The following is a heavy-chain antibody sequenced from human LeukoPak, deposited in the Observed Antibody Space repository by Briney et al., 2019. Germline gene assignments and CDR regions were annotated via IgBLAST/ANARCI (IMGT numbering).Heavy chain of an antibody. D-gene: IGHD6-13*01. CDR3: AREQFAAASLDYSFDY. J-gene: IGHJ4*02. Sequence: GGSLRLSCAASGFTLSSNYMSWVRQAPGKGLEWVSVIYSGGNTYYADSVKGRFTISRDNSKNTLYLQMNSLRAEDTAVYYCAREQFAAASLDYSFDYWGQGTLVTVSS. CDR2: IYSGGNT. V-gene: IGHV3-53*01. CDR1: GFTLSSNY.